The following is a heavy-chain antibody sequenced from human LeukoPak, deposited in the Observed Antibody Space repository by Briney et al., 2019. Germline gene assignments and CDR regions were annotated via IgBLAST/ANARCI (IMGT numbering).Heavy chain of an antibody. CDR2: INPNSGGT. CDR3: ARDPPYYYDSSDYFSIFDY. CDR1: GYTFTGYY. Sequence: ASVKVSCKASGYTFTGYYMHWVRQAPGQGLEWMGWINPNSGGTNYAQKFQGRVTMTRDTSISTAYMELSRLRSDDTAVYYCARDPPYYYDSSDYFSIFDYWGQGTLVTVSS. D-gene: IGHD3-22*01. V-gene: IGHV1-2*02. J-gene: IGHJ4*02.